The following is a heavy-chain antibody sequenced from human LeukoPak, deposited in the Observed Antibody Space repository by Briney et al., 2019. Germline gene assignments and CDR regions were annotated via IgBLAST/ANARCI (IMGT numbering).Heavy chain of an antibody. CDR3: ARDFGGRTVAATVDY. J-gene: IGHJ4*02. D-gene: IGHD2-15*01. Sequence: PSETLSLTCTVSGGSISSSSYCWGWIRQPPGKGLEWIGSIYYSGSTYYNPSLKSRVTISVDTSKNQFSLKLSSVTAADTAVYYCARDFGGRTVAATVDYWGQGTLVTVSS. CDR2: IYYSGST. V-gene: IGHV4-39*07. CDR1: GGSISSSSYC.